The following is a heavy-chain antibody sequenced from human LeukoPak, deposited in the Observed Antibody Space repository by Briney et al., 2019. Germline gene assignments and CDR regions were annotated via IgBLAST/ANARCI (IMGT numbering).Heavy chain of an antibody. D-gene: IGHD3-16*02. Sequence: ASVKVSCKASGYTFTGYYMHWVRQAPGQGLEWMGWINPNSGGTNYAQKFQGWVTMTRDTSISTAYMELSRLRSDDTAVYYCARVGLGGLRLGELSFGDYYGMDVWGQGTTVTVSS. V-gene: IGHV1-2*04. J-gene: IGHJ6*02. CDR1: GYTFTGYY. CDR3: ARVGLGGLRLGELSFGDYYGMDV. CDR2: INPNSGGT.